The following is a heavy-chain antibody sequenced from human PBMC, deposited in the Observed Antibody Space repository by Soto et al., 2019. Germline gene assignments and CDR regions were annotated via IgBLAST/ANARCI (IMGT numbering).Heavy chain of an antibody. CDR2: ISAYNGNT. CDR3: ARGYCSGGSCYSPKYNWFDP. D-gene: IGHD2-15*01. V-gene: IGHV1-18*01. CDR1: GYTFTSYG. Sequence: QVQLVQSGAEVKKPGASVKVSCKASGYTFTSYGISWVRQAPGQGLEWMGWISAYNGNTNYAQKLQGRVTMTTDTSTSTAYRELRSLRSDDTAVYYCARGYCSGGSCYSPKYNWFDPWGQGTLVTVSS. J-gene: IGHJ5*02.